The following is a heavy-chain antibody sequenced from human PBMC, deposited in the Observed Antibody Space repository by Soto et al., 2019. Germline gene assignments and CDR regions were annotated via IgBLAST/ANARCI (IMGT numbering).Heavy chain of an antibody. V-gene: IGHV3-23*01. D-gene: IGHD3-22*01. CDR2: ISGSGGST. CDR1: GFTFSSYA. CDR3: AKSGARGYYAFYFDS. Sequence: PGGSLRLSCAASGFTFSSYAMSWVRQAPGKGLEWVSAISGSGGSTYDADSVKGRFTISRDNSNNTLYLQMNSLRAEDTAVYYCAKSGARGYYAFYFDSWGQGTLVTVSS. J-gene: IGHJ4*02.